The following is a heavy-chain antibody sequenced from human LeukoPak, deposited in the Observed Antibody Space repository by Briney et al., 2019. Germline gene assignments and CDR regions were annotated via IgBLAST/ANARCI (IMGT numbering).Heavy chain of an antibody. CDR2: IYYSGST. D-gene: IGHD2-21*01. Sequence: SETLSLTCTVSGGSIISGDYYWSWIRQPPGKGLEWIGYIYYSGSTYYNPSLKSRLTISVDTSKNQFSLKLNSVTAADTAVYYCAREVIAGGYFDYWGQGTLVTVSS. J-gene: IGHJ4*02. CDR1: GGSIISGDYY. CDR3: AREVIAGGYFDY. V-gene: IGHV4-30-4*01.